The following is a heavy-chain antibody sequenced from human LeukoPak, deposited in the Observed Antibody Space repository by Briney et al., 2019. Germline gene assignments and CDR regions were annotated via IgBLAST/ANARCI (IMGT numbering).Heavy chain of an antibody. CDR3: AKTLGGSYEAHPT. Sequence: GGSLRLSCAASGFTFSSYWMSWVRQAPGKGLEWVANIKQDGSEKYYVDSVKGRFTISRDNAKNSLYLQMNSLRAEDTAVYYCAKTLGGSYEAHPTWGQGTLVTVSS. J-gene: IGHJ5*02. D-gene: IGHD1-26*01. CDR1: GFTFSSYW. CDR2: IKQDGSEK. V-gene: IGHV3-7*03.